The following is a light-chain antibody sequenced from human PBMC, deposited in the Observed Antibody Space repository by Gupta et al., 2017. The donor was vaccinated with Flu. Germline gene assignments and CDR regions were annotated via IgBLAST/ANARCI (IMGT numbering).Light chain of an antibody. J-gene: IGKJ4*01. V-gene: IGKV4-1*01. CDR2: WAS. Sequence: IVLTQSPDSLAVSLGERDTINCKSSQSVLYSSNNKNYLAWYQQRPGQPPKLLIYWASTREDGVPDRFNGSGSGTDFTLTISSLQAEDVAVYYCQQYYTTPLTFGGGTKVEIK. CDR3: QQYYTTPLT. CDR1: QSVLYSSNNKNY.